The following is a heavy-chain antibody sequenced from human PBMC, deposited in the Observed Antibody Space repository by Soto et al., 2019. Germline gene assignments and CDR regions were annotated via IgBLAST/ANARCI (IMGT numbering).Heavy chain of an antibody. CDR2: ISYDGSNK. V-gene: IGHV3-30*18. D-gene: IGHD6-13*01. CDR1: GFTFSSYG. CDR3: AKEGGYSSSWYNWFDP. J-gene: IGHJ5*02. Sequence: QVQLVESGGGVVQPGRSLRLSCAASGFTFSSYGMHWVRQAPGKGLEWVAVISYDGSNKYYADSVKGRFTISRDNSKNPLYLQMNSLRAEDTAVYYCAKEGGYSSSWYNWFDPWGQGTLVTVSS.